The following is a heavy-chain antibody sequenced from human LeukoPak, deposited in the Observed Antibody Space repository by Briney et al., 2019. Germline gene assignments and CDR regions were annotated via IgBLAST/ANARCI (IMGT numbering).Heavy chain of an antibody. Sequence: SETLSLTCTVYGGSISSYYWSWIRQPPGKGLEWIGYIYYSGSTNYNPSLKSRVTISVDTSKNQFSLKLSSVTAADTAVYYCATRTRYYGSGDDAFDIWGQGTMVTVSS. D-gene: IGHD3-10*01. CDR2: IYYSGST. CDR3: ATRTRYYGSGDDAFDI. J-gene: IGHJ3*02. V-gene: IGHV4-59*08. CDR1: GGSISSYY.